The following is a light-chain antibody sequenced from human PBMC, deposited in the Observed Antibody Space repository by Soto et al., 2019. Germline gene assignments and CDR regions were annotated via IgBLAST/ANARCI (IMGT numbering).Light chain of an antibody. J-gene: IGLJ3*02. CDR1: SSDVGGSNY. CDR3: SSYGGINNVL. V-gene: IGLV2-8*01. CDR2: EVT. Sequence: QSALTQPPSASGSPGQSVTISCTGTSSDVGGSNYVSWYQHHPGKAPKLIIYEVTKRPSGVPDRFSGSKSGNTASLTVSGLQAEDEADYYCSSYGGINNVLFGGGTKLTVL.